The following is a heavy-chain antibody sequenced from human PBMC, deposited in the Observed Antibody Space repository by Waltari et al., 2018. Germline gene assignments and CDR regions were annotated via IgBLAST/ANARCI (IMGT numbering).Heavy chain of an antibody. CDR1: GFTVSSNY. J-gene: IGHJ1*01. Sequence: EVQLVESGGGLIQPGGSLRLSCAASGFTVSSNYMSWVRQAPGKGLEWVSVIYSGGSTYYADSVKGRFTISMDKSKNTLYLQMNSLRAEDTAVYYCARVGDYLDWSFQHWGQGTLVTVSS. V-gene: IGHV3-53*01. CDR2: IYSGGST. D-gene: IGHD3-3*01. CDR3: ARVGDYLDWSFQH.